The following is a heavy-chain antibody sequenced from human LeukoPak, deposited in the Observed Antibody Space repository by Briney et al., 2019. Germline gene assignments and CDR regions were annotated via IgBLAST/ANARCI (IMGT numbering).Heavy chain of an antibody. CDR2: ISKDGSNK. CDR1: GFTFSGFG. D-gene: IGHD3-10*01. CDR3: AKGGVVLLWFGGMDV. J-gene: IGHJ6*02. V-gene: IGHV3-30*18. Sequence: GGSLRLSCAASGFTFSGFGMHGVRQAPGKGREWVAVISKDGSNKYYSDSVRGRFTISRDNSKNKLYLQRSRLRAEATGVYYGAKGGVVLLWFGGMDVWGQGTAVTVSS.